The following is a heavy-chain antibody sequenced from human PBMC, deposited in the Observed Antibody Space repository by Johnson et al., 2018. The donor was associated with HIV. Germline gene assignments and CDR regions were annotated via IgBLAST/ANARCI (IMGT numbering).Heavy chain of an antibody. V-gene: IGHV3-11*04. J-gene: IGHJ3*02. CDR1: GFTFSDYY. CDR3: AKGGLWFGESIDAFDI. D-gene: IGHD3-10*01. Sequence: QLVESGGGLVQPGGSLRLSCAASGFTFSDYYMSWIRQAPGKGLEWVSYITGSGTVVYYADSVKGRFTISRDNAKNSLYLQMNSLRAEDTAVYYCAKGGLWFGESIDAFDIWGHGTTVTVSS. CDR2: ITGSGTVV.